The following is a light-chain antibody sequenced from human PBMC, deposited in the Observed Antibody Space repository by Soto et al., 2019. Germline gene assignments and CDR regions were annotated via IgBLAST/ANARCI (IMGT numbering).Light chain of an antibody. J-gene: IGLJ2*01. CDR2: DVT. CDR1: SSDVGGYNY. CDR3: CSYAGNYSVV. V-gene: IGLV2-11*01. Sequence: QSALTQPRSVSGSPGQSVTISCTGTSSDVGGYNYVSWYQQHPGKAPKLMIYDVTQRPSGVPDRFSGSKSVNTASLTISGLQAEDEADYYCCSYAGNYSVVFGGGTKLTVL.